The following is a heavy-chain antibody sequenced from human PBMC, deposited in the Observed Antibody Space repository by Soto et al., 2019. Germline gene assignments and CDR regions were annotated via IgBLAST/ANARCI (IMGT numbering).Heavy chain of an antibody. CDR3: AGRPEIHPR. J-gene: IGHJ4*02. D-gene: IGHD1-26*01. CDR1: GGSTSSSDW. Sequence: QVHLQESGPGLVKPSETLSLTCAISGGSTSSSDWWTWVRQPPGEGLEWTGEIHRDGVTNYNSSLKSRLTISLDQSRNQFSLSLTSVTAADAAVYFCAGRPEIHPRWGQGILVPVSS. V-gene: IGHV4-4*02. CDR2: IHRDGVT.